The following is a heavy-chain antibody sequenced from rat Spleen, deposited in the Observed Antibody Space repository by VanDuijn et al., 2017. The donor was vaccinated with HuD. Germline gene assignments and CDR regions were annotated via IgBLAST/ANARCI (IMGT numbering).Heavy chain of an antibody. V-gene: IGHV5S13*01. Sequence: EVQLMESDGGLVQPGRSLKLSCAASGFTFSNYDMAWVRQAPTKGLEWIASISTGGGNTYYRDSVKGRFTISRDNAKNTQYLQMDSLRSEDTATYYCARGYVMDAWGQGVMVPVSS. CDR2: ISTGGGNT. CDR1: GFTFSNYD. CDR3: ARGYVMDA. D-gene: IGHD1-12*01. J-gene: IGHJ2*01.